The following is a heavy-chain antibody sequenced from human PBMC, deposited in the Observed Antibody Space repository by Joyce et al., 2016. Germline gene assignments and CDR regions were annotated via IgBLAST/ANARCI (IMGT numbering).Heavy chain of an antibody. V-gene: IGHV3-30*03. CDR3: ATLRYCINPACRTGDAY. Sequence: QVQLVESGGGVVQPGRSLRLSCAASGFTFSTYGIHWVRQPPGKGLDWVAAISFNGRNKYYLDSVRGRFSISRDNSTNTVDLQVESLRSEDTAIDFCATLRYCINPACRTGDAYWGLGTLVTVSS. CDR1: GFTFSTYG. CDR2: ISFNGRNK. J-gene: IGHJ4*02. D-gene: IGHD3-9*01.